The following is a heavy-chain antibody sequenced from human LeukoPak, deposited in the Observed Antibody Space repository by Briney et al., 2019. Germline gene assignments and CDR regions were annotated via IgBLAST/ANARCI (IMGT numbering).Heavy chain of an antibody. CDR3: ARGFCSGGRCYPYYFDD. J-gene: IGHJ4*02. D-gene: IGHD2-15*01. Sequence: PSETLSLTCTVSGDSFTSVTDYWAWIRQPPGKGLEWIGYIYHSGSTNYNPSLKSRVTTSVDTSKNQFSLKLSSVTAADTAVYYCARGFCSGGRCYPYYFDDWGQGTLVTVSS. CDR1: GDSFTSVTDY. V-gene: IGHV4-61*01. CDR2: IYHSGST.